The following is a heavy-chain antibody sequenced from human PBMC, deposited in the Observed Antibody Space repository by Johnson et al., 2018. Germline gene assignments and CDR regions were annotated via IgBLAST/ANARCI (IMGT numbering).Heavy chain of an antibody. J-gene: IGHJ6*02. CDR1: GFIVSSYG. Sequence: QVQLVESGGGVVQPGKSLRLSCAASGFIVSSYGIHWVRQAPGKGLEWVAVISYHGSDTHYADSVRGRFIISRDNSTNALSLQMNSLRGEDTAVYYCARDITSHFSDYYALDVWGQGTTVTVSS. CDR2: ISYHGSDT. CDR3: ARDITSHFSDYYALDV. V-gene: IGHV3-30*03. D-gene: IGHD2/OR15-2a*01.